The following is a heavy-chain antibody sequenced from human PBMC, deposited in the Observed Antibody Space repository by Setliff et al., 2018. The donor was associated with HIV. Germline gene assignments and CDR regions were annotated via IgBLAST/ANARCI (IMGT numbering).Heavy chain of an antibody. J-gene: IGHJ4*02. Sequence: SSYDWGWIRQPPGKGVEWIGSIFNDGRTYYNPSLKSRVTIPMDTSTXQFSLKLTSVTAADTAVYFCARHFPSISLFFGDPGPFDRWGQGALVTVSS. D-gene: IGHD3-10*01. V-gene: IGHV4-39*01. CDR1: SSYD. CDR2: IFNDGRT. CDR3: ARHFPSISLFFGDPGPFDR.